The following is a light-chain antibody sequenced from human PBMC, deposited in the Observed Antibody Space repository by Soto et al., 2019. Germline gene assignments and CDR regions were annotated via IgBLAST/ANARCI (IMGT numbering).Light chain of an antibody. CDR2: GAS. CDR3: QQYGSTPWT. Sequence: IGLTRSPGTLSLSPGERATLSCSASQSVSSSYLAWYQQKPGQAPRLLIYGASSRATGIPDRFSGSGSGTDFTLTISRLEPEDFAVYYCQQYGSTPWTFGQGTKVDI. CDR1: QSVSSSY. V-gene: IGKV3-20*01. J-gene: IGKJ1*01.